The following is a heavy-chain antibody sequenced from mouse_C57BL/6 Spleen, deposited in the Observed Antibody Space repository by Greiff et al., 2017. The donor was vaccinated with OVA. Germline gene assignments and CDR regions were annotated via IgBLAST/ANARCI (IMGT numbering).Heavy chain of an antibody. CDR3: ASLYSNYRDY. J-gene: IGHJ2*01. CDR2: IDPEDGET. D-gene: IGHD2-5*01. Sequence: EVQLQQSGAELVKPGASVKLSCTASGFNIKDYYMHWVKQRPEQGLEWIGRIDPEDGETKYAPNFQGKATITADTASNTAYLQLSSLTSEDTAVYYCASLYSNYRDYWGQGTTLTVSS. CDR1: GFNIKDYY. V-gene: IGHV14-2*01.